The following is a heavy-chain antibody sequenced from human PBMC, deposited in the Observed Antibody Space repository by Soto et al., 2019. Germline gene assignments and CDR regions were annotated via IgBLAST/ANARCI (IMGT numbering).Heavy chain of an antibody. J-gene: IGHJ4*02. CDR3: ATAMRYYYDSSGYYRGLDY. D-gene: IGHD3-22*01. Sequence: ASVKVSCKVSGYTLTELSMHWVRQAPGKGLEWMGGFDPEDGETIYAQKFQGRVTMTEDTSTDTAYMELSSLRSEDTAVYYCATAMRYYYDSSGYYRGLDYWGQGTLVTFSS. V-gene: IGHV1-24*01. CDR2: FDPEDGET. CDR1: GYTLTELS.